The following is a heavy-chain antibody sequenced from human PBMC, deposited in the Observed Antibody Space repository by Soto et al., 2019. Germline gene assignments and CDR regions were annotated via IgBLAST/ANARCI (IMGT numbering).Heavy chain of an antibody. CDR1: GFPFDDYS. CDR3: ARENYYYGMDV. J-gene: IGHJ6*02. Sequence: GGSLRLSCAASGFPFDDYSMNWVRQVPGKGLEWVSLISWDGADIYYADSVKGRFTVSRDNSKNSLYLQMNSLTAEDTAVYYCARENYYYGMDVWGQGTAVTVSS. CDR2: ISWDGADI. V-gene: IGHV3-43*01.